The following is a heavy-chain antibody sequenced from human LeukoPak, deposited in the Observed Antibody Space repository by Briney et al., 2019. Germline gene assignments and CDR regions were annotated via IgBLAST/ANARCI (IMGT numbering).Heavy chain of an antibody. CDR2: IIPFLGTT. J-gene: IGHJ5*02. D-gene: IGHD2-2*01. V-gene: IGHV1-69*11. Sequence: SVKVSCKASGGVFTTYAISWVRQAPGQGLEWMGSIIPFLGTTNYAQKFQGRVTITADEPTRTAYMELSSLRSEDTAVYYCASGVNCSSTSCYLNWFDPWGQGTLVTVSS. CDR1: GGVFTTYA. CDR3: ASGVNCSSTSCYLNWFDP.